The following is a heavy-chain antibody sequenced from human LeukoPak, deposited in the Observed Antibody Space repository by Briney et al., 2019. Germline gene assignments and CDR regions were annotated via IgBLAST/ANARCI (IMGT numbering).Heavy chain of an antibody. CDR1: GFTFSSFS. CDR2: IASSSSSM. CDR3: ARVIGSYGDSAY. V-gene: IGHV3-48*04. D-gene: IGHD4-17*01. J-gene: IGHJ4*02. Sequence: GGSLRLSCAASGFTFSSFSMNWVRQAPGKGPEWISYIASSSSSMYYADSVKGRFTISRDNAKNSLYLQMNSLTAEDTAVYYCARVIGSYGDSAYWGQGTLVTVSS.